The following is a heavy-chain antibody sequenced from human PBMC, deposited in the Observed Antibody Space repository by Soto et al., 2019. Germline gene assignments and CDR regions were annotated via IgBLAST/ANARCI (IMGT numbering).Heavy chain of an antibody. CDR2: IFSDNER. CDR3: VRMNADSYQFYYAMDV. Sequence: SGPTLVNPTETLTLTCTVSGFSLSTGRMGVSWIRQPPGKALEWLAHIFSDNERSYSTSMQGRLTISKDPSGSQVVLSMTNLDPVDTGTYYCVRMNADSYQFYYAMDVWGQGTTVTVSS. V-gene: IGHV2-26*01. J-gene: IGHJ6*02. D-gene: IGHD2-21*02. CDR1: GFSLSTGRMG.